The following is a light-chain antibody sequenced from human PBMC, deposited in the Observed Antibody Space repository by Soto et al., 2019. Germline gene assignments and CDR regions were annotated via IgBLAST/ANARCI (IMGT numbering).Light chain of an antibody. CDR1: SSDVGSYNL. V-gene: IGLV2-23*02. CDR2: GVN. Sequence: QSVLTQPASVSGSPGQSITISCTGTSSDVGSYNLVSWYQQHPGKAPKLMIYGVNKRPSGVSNRFSGSKSGNTASLTISGLQAEDEADYYCCSYAGISTFYVFGTGTKLNVL. CDR3: CSYAGISTFYV. J-gene: IGLJ1*01.